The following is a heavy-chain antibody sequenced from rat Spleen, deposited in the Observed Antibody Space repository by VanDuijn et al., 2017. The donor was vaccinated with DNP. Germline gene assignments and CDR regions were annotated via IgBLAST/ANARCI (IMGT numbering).Heavy chain of an antibody. CDR3: ARLEEFGTPFDY. CDR1: GFTFSDYN. Sequence: EVQLVESGGGPVQPGRSLKLSCAASGFTFSDYNMAWVRQAPKKGLEWVATISYDGSSTYYRDSVKGRFTISRDNAKSTLYLQMDSLRSEDTATYYCARLEEFGTPFDYWGQGIMVTVSS. J-gene: IGHJ2*01. CDR2: ISYDGSST. V-gene: IGHV5-7*01. D-gene: IGHD4-3*01.